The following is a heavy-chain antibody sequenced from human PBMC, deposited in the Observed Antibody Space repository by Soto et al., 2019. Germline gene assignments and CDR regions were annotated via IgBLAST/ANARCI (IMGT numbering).Heavy chain of an antibody. J-gene: IGHJ4*02. CDR3: ARSHREPYYFDY. CDR1: GFTFSSYG. Sequence: QVQLVESGGGVVQPGRSLRLSCAASGFTFSSYGMHWVRQAPGKGLEWVAVIWYDGSNKYYADSVKGRFTISRDNSKNTLYLQMNSLRAEDTAVYYCARSHREPYYFDYWGQGTLVTVSS. V-gene: IGHV3-33*01. CDR2: IWYDGSNK.